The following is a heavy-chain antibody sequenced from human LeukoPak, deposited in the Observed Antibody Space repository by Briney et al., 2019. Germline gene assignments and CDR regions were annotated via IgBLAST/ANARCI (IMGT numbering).Heavy chain of an antibody. J-gene: IGHJ4*02. CDR2: IYHSGST. CDR1: GVSISSGGYS. Sequence: PSETLSLTCAVSGVSISSGGYSWSWIRQPPGKGLEWIGYIYHSGSTYYNPSLKSRVTISVDRSKNQFSLKLSSVTAADTAVYYCARARYYDSSGYHFDYWGQGTLVTVSS. V-gene: IGHV4-30-2*01. D-gene: IGHD3-22*01. CDR3: ARARYYDSSGYHFDY.